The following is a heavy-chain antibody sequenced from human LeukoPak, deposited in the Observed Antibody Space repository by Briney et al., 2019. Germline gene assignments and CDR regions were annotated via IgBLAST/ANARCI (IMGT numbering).Heavy chain of an antibody. CDR2: INSDGSTT. J-gene: IGHJ4*02. D-gene: IGHD1-26*01. Sequence: PGGSLRLSCAASGFSFDDYPMHWVRQAPGKGLVWVSRINSDGSTTSYGDSVKGRFTISRDNAKNTLYLQMNSLRAEDTGVYYCARGGTSGSLIYWGQGTLVTVSS. CDR3: ARGGTSGSLIY. CDR1: GFSFDDYP. V-gene: IGHV3-74*01.